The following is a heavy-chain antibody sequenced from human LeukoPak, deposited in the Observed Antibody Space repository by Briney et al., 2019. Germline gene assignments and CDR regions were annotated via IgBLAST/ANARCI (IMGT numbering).Heavy chain of an antibody. J-gene: IGHJ4*02. D-gene: IGHD6-6*01. CDR2: IYYSGNT. V-gene: IGHV4-59*01. CDR1: GGSITSYY. Sequence: SETLSLTCSVSGGSITSYYWSWIRQTPGKGLEWIGYIYYSGNTKYNPSLKSRVIISVDTSKNQFSLRLTSVTAADTAVYHCARWGWGSSFDYWGQGTLVTVSS. CDR3: ARWGWGSSFDY.